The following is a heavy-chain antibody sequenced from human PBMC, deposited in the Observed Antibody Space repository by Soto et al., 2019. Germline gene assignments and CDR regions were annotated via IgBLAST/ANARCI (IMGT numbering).Heavy chain of an antibody. J-gene: IGHJ6*03. Sequence: GGSLRLSCAASGFTFSSYWMHWVRQTPGKGLVWVSRINSDGSSTSYADSVKGRFTISRDNAKNTLYLQMNSLRAEDTAVYYCARQDDDILTGPPYYYYYMDVLGKGTTVTVSS. CDR1: GFTFSSYW. CDR3: ARQDDDILTGPPYYYYYMDV. V-gene: IGHV3-74*01. CDR2: INSDGSST. D-gene: IGHD3-9*01.